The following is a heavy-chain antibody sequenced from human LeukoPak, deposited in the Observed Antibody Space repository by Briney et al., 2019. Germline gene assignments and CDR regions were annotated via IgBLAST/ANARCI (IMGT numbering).Heavy chain of an antibody. D-gene: IGHD3-10*01. Sequence: PSETLSLTCTVSGFSISSDYYWGWIRQPPGKGLEWLGSVSHSGITHYNSSLNSRVTISVDTSKNHFSLTVNSVTAADTAVYYCARLVIPWGQGILVTVSS. CDR2: VSHSGIT. J-gene: IGHJ5*02. V-gene: IGHV4-38-2*02. CDR3: ARLVIP. CDR1: GFSISSDYY.